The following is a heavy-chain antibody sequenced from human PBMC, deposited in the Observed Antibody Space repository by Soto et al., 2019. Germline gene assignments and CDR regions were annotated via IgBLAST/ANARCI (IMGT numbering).Heavy chain of an antibody. CDR3: AREPRYCRGGSCSITGDAYDI. CDR1: GFIVSDTY. Sequence: EVQLVESGGGLVQPGGSLRLSCTASGFIVSDTYVNWVRQAPGKGLEWVSVISNRGDTNYADSVRGSFSLSRDISDNTLHLQMNNLRVEDTAVYYCAREPRYCRGGSCSITGDAYDIWGQGTMVTVSS. V-gene: IGHV3-66*01. J-gene: IGHJ3*02. CDR2: ISNRGDT. D-gene: IGHD2-15*01.